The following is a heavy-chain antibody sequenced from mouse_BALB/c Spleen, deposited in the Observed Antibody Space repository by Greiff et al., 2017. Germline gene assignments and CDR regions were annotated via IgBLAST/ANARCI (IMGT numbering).Heavy chain of an antibody. Sequence: QVQLQQSGAELVRPGTSVKVSCKASGYAFTNYLIEWVKQRPGQGLEWIGVINPGSGGTNYNEKFKGKATLTADKSSSTAYMQLSSLTSDDSAVYFCARYDYALFDYWGQGTTLTVSS. D-gene: IGHD2-4*01. CDR3: ARYDYALFDY. V-gene: IGHV1-54*01. J-gene: IGHJ2*01. CDR2: INPGSGGT. CDR1: GYAFTNYL.